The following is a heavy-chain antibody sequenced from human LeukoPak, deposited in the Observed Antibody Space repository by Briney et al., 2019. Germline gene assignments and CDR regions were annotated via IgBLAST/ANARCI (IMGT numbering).Heavy chain of an antibody. J-gene: IGHJ5*01. CDR2: FYHSGIT. D-gene: IGHD3-10*01. CDR3: ARRVGFYGSGSLNYFDP. CDR1: GYSISSGYF. Sequence: SETLSLTCTVSGYSISSGYFWGWIRQPPGRGLEWIGSFYHSGITYYNPSLKSRVTISVEMSKNQFSLKVTSVTAADTAVYFCARRVGFYGSGSLNYFDPWGQGILVSVSS. V-gene: IGHV4-38-2*02.